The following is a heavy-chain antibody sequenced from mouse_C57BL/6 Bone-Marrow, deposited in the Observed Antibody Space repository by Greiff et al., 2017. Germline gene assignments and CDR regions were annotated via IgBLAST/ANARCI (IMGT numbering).Heavy chain of an antibody. V-gene: IGHV1-75*01. CDR1: GYTFTDYY. CDR3: ARLTVLLWLRRRGYYFDY. Sequence: VKLVESGPELVKPGASVKISCKASGYTFTDYYINWVKQRPGQGLEWIGWIFPGSGSPYYNEKFKGKATLTVDKSSSTAYMLLSSLTSEDSAVYFCARLTVLLWLRRRGYYFDYWGQGTTLTVSS. CDR2: IFPGSGSP. D-gene: IGHD2-2*01. J-gene: IGHJ2*01.